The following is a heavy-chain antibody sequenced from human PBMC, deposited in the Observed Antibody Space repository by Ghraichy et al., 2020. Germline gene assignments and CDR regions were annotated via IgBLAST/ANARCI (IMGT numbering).Heavy chain of an antibody. Sequence: GESLNISCAASGFTFSDYYMGWMRQAPGKGLEWVSYISSDSSYTNYADSVKGRFTMSRDNAKNSLYLQMNSLRVEDTVVYYCARRDSRDGYNFDYWGQGTLVTVSS. CDR2: ISSDSSYT. D-gene: IGHD5-24*01. CDR1: GFTFSDYY. V-gene: IGHV3-11*06. CDR3: ARRDSRDGYNFDY. J-gene: IGHJ4*02.